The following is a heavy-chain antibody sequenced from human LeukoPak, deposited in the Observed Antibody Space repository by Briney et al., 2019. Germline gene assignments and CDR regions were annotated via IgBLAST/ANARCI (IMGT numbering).Heavy chain of an antibody. V-gene: IGHV3-74*01. Sequence: GGSLRLSCAASGFTFRSYWMHWVRQAPGKGLVWVSRINGDGSSTSYEDSVKGRFTISRDNAKNTLYLQMKSLRAEDTAAYYCARDTRYGDGYKYWGQGTLVTVSS. D-gene: IGHD5-24*01. CDR3: ARDTRYGDGYKY. CDR2: INGDGSST. CDR1: GFTFRSYW. J-gene: IGHJ4*02.